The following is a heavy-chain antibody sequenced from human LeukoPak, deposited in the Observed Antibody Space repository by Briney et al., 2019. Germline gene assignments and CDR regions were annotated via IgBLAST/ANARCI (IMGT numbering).Heavy chain of an antibody. CDR3: ARDIVGATGDAFDI. V-gene: IGHV3-21*01. D-gene: IGHD1-26*01. J-gene: IGHJ3*02. CDR1: GFTFSSYS. Sequence: GGSLRLSCVASGFTFSSYSMNWVRQAPGEEPEWVSSVSGSNNYIYYADSVRGRFTISRDNARNSLYLQMNSLRAEDTAVYYCARDIVGATGDAFDIWGQGTMVTVSS. CDR2: VSGSNNYI.